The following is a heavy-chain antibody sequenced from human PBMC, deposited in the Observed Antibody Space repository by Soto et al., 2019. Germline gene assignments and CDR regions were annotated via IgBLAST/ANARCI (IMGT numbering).Heavy chain of an antibody. D-gene: IGHD6-6*01. V-gene: IGHV4-59*11. J-gene: IGHJ4*02. CDR1: GGSISSHY. CDR2: IHYSGIT. Sequence: QVQLQESGPGLVKPSETLSLTCIVSGGSISSHYWSWIRQPPGNGLEWIGYIHYSGITNYSPSLTSRVTMSLDTSKNQFSLNLTSVTAADTAVYYCARRDYSTSSLGPFDYWGQGILVTVSS. CDR3: ARRDYSTSSLGPFDY.